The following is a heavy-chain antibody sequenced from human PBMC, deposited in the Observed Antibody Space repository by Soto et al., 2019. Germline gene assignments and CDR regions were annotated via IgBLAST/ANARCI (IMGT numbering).Heavy chain of an antibody. J-gene: IGHJ4*02. CDR1: GFTFDDHN. CDR3: ASSQGDY. Sequence: EAHLAESGGAVVQPGGSLRLTCEASGFTFDDHNMHWVRQLPGKSLEWVSLISWDGGTTYYADSVKGRFTVSRDNSINMLYLQMNALTTEDSALYYCASSQGDYWVQGTLVTVS. CDR2: ISWDGGTT. V-gene: IGHV3-43*01. D-gene: IGHD6-6*01.